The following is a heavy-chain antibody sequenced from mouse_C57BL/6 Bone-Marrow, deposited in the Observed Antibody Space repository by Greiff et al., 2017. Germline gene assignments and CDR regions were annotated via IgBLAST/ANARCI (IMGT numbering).Heavy chain of an antibody. V-gene: IGHV1-80*01. CDR1: GYAFSSYW. J-gene: IGHJ4*01. CDR2: IYPGDGDT. CDR3: ARQGMDY. Sequence: VQLKESGAELVKPGASVKISCKASGYAFSSYWMHWVKQRPGKGLEWIGQIYPGDGDTNYNGKFKGKATLTADKSSSTAYMQLSSLTSDDSAVYFCARQGMDYWGQGTSVTVSS.